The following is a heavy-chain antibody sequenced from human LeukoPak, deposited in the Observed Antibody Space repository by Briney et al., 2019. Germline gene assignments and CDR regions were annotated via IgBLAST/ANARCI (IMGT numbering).Heavy chain of an antibody. Sequence: ASVKVSCKASGYTFTTYNINWVRQAPGQGLEWMGWISAYNGNKNYVQKFQGRITMTTDTSTSTAYMELRSLRSDDTAVYYCARGPDIYGGPEDYYYMDVWGKGTMVTISS. CDR1: GYTFTTYN. D-gene: IGHD4-23*01. CDR3: ARGPDIYGGPEDYYYMDV. V-gene: IGHV1-18*01. J-gene: IGHJ6*03. CDR2: ISAYNGNK.